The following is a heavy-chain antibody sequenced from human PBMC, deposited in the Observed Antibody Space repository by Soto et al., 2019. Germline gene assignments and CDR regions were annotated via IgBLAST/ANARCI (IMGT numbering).Heavy chain of an antibody. V-gene: IGHV3-33*01. CDR2: IWYDGSYK. J-gene: IGHJ4*02. CDR1: GFTFSSYG. D-gene: IGHD6-19*01. CDR3: ARDRYSSGWYALDY. Sequence: QVQLVDSGGGVVQPGRSLRLSCAASGFTFSSYGMHWVRQAPGKGLEWVAVIWYDGSYKYYADSVKGRFTISRDNSKNTLYLQMNSLRAEDTAVYYCARDRYSSGWYALDYWGQGTLVTVSS.